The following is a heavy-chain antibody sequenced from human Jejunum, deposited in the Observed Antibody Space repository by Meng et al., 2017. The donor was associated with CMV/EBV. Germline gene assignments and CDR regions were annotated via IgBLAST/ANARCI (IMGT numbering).Heavy chain of an antibody. CDR1: GFTFND. CDR2: ISATGRST. V-gene: IGHV3-23*04. Sequence: EVHLVGSGGGLIQPGGSLRLSCAASGFTFNDMSWVRQAPGKGLEWVSAISATGRSTYYADSVKGRFTISRDNSKNTLFLQVSSLRAEDTAIYYCAKDDRGVQSNWGQGTLVTVSS. CDR3: AKDDRGVQSN. D-gene: IGHD3-22*01. J-gene: IGHJ4*02.